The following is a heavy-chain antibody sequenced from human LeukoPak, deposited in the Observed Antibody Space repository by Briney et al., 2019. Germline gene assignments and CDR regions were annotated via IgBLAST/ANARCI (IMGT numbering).Heavy chain of an antibody. J-gene: IGHJ4*02. V-gene: IGHV3-21*04. CDR2: ISSSSSYI. Sequence: GGSLRLSCAASGFTFSSYSMNWVRQAPGKGLVWVSSISSSSSYIYYADSVKGRFTISRDNAKNSLYLQMNSLRAEDTAVYYCARGPVSSSGFFGYWGQGTLVTVSS. D-gene: IGHD6-19*01. CDR1: GFTFSSYS. CDR3: ARGPVSSSGFFGY.